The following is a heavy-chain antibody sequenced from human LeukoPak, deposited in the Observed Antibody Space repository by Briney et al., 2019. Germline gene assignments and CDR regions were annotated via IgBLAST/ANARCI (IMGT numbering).Heavy chain of an antibody. CDR3: AKDLGGDTPSYDFDY. J-gene: IGHJ4*02. V-gene: IGHV3-23*01. CDR2: ISGSGRYT. D-gene: IGHD2-21*01. CDR1: GFTFSSFA. Sequence: GESLRLSCAASGFTFSSFAMNWVRQAPGEGLEWVSGISGSGRYTYYAESVKGRFTISSDNSKNTVYLQMYSLRPEDTAVYYCAKDLGGDTPSYDFDYWGLGTLVTVSS.